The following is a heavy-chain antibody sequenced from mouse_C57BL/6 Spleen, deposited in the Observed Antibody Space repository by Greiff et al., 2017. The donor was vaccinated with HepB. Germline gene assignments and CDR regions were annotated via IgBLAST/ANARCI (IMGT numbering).Heavy chain of an antibody. J-gene: IGHJ4*01. D-gene: IGHD1-1*01. CDR3: ARLFRGAMDY. Sequence: QVQLKESGAELMKPGASVKLSCKATGYTFTGYWIEWVKQRPGQGLEWIGEILPGSGSTNYSEKFKGKATFTADTSSNTAYMQLSSLTTEDSAIYDCARLFRGAMDYWGQGTSVTVSS. CDR1: GYTFTGYW. V-gene: IGHV1-9*01. CDR2: ILPGSGST.